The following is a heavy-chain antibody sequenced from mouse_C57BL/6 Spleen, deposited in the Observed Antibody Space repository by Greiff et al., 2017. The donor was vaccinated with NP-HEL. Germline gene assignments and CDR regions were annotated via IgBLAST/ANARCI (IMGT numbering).Heavy chain of an antibody. CDR2: ISSGGSYT. CDR3: ARITTVVASDY. Sequence: EVKLVESGGDLVKPGGSLKLSCAASGFTFSSYGMSWVRQTPDKRLEWVATISSGGSYTYYPDRVKGRLTISSDNAKNTLYLQMSSLKSEDTAMYYCARITTVVASDYWGQGTTLTVSS. J-gene: IGHJ2*01. D-gene: IGHD1-1*01. CDR1: GFTFSSYG. V-gene: IGHV5-6*01.